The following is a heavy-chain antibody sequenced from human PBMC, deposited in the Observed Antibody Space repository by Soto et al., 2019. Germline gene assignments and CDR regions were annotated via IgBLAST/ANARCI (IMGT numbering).Heavy chain of an antibody. CDR3: ASSYSNYALIDYYYYGMDV. Sequence: ASVKVSCQGSGYTFTSYAVHWVRQAPGQRLEWMGWINAGNGNTKYSQKFQGRVTITRDTSASTAYMELSSLRSEDTAVYYCASSYSNYALIDYYYYGMDVWGQGTTVTVSS. J-gene: IGHJ6*02. D-gene: IGHD4-4*01. V-gene: IGHV1-3*01. CDR1: GYTFTSYA. CDR2: INAGNGNT.